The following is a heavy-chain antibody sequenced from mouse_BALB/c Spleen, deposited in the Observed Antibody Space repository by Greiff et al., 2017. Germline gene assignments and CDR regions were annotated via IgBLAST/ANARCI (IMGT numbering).Heavy chain of an antibody. J-gene: IGHJ4*01. CDR2: IDPENGDT. CDR3: PIYYDYDAMDY. V-gene: IGHV14-4*02. D-gene: IGHD2-1*01. Sequence: EVKLMESGAELVRSGASVKLSCTASGFNIKDYYMHWVKQRPEQGLEWIGWIDPENGDTEYAPKFQGKATMTADTSSNTAYLQLSSLTSEDTAVYYCPIYYDYDAMDYWGQGTSVTVSS. CDR1: GFNIKDYY.